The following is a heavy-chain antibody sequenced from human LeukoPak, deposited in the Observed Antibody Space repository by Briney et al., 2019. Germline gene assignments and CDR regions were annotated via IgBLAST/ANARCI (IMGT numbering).Heavy chain of an antibody. D-gene: IGHD6-19*01. Sequence: SETLSLTCTVSGGSLSSSSYYWGWIRQPPGKGLEWIGSIYYSGSTYYNPSLKSRVTISVDTSKNQFSLKLSSVTAADTAVYYCAAQYSSGWARDYWGQGTLVTVSS. CDR2: IYYSGST. CDR1: GGSLSSSSYY. J-gene: IGHJ4*02. CDR3: AAQYSSGWARDY. V-gene: IGHV4-39*01.